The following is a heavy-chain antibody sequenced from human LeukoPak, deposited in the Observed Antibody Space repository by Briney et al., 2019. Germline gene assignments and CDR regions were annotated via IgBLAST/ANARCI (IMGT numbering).Heavy chain of an antibody. CDR2: IKHNGST. Sequence: SSETLSLTCTVSGVSLSRGDYYWSWIRQPPRKGLEWIGEIKHNGSTKYNPYLKSRVTISVDTSKNQFSLKLSSVTAADTAVYYCARGLGSRFWVVVPAAISKIAWFDPWGQGTLVTVSS. CDR3: ARGLGSRFWVVVPAAISKIAWFDP. CDR1: GVSLSRGDYY. V-gene: IGHV4-34*01. D-gene: IGHD2-2*01. J-gene: IGHJ5*02.